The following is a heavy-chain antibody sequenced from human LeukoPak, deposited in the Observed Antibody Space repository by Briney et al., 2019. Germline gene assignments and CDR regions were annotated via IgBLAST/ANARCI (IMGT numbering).Heavy chain of an antibody. V-gene: IGHV4-34*01. Sequence: SETLSLTCAVYGGSFSGYYWSWIRQPPGKGLEWIGEINHSGGTNYNPSLKSRVTISVDTSKNQFSLKLSSVTAADTAVYYCARVRGMATIRIRYYYYGMDVWGQGTTVTVSS. CDR3: ARVRGMATIRIRYYYYGMDV. CDR2: INHSGGT. D-gene: IGHD5-24*01. J-gene: IGHJ6*02. CDR1: GGSFSGYY.